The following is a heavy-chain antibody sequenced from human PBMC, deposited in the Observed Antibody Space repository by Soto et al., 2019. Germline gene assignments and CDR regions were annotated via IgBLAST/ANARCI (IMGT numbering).Heavy chain of an antibody. CDR3: ARRRDASTVDY. J-gene: IGHJ4*02. D-gene: IGHD4-4*01. Sequence: QVRLQQWGAGLLKPSETLSLICAVYGESFSGYXXXWVRQPPGKGLEWIGEINHSGSTNYHPSLKSRVTISVDASKSQFSLNLRSVTAADTAVYYCARRRDASTVDYWGQGTLVTVSP. CDR2: INHSGST. CDR1: GESFSGYX. V-gene: IGHV4-34*01.